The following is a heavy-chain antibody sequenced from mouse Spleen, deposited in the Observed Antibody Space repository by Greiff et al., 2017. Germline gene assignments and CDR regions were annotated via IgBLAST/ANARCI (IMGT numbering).Heavy chain of an antibody. CDR3: ARMNYGSSDYFDY. V-gene: IGHV1-7*01. Sequence: QVQLQQSGAELAKPGASVKLSCKASGYTFTSYWMHWVKQRPGQGLEWIGYINPSSGYTKYNQKFKDKATLTADKSSSTAYMQLSSLTYEDSAVYYCARMNYGSSDYFDYWGQGTLVTVSA. CDR1: GYTFTSYW. CDR2: INPSSGYT. J-gene: IGHJ3*01. D-gene: IGHD1-1*01.